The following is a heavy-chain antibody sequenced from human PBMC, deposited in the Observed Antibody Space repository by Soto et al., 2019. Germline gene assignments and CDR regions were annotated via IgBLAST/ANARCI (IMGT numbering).Heavy chain of an antibody. D-gene: IGHD3-10*02. CDR3: ARDHGMFLSYYYYGMDV. V-gene: IGHV3-30-3*01. Sequence: QVQLVESGGGVVQPGRSLRLSCAASGFTFSRFSMHWVRQAPGKGLAWVAVISYDGNNKHFAESVKGRFSISRDDYKNTVYLEMNNLRGADSAVYYCARDHGMFLSYYYYGMDVWGQGTTVTVAS. J-gene: IGHJ6*02. CDR2: ISYDGNNK. CDR1: GFTFSRFS.